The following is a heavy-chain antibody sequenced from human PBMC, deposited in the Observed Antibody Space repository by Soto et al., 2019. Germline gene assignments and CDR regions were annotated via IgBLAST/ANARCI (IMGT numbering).Heavy chain of an antibody. Sequence: GRSLRLSCAASGFTLSSYSMNWVRQAPGKGLEWVSSISSSSSYIYYADSVKSRFTISRDNAKNSLYLQMNSLRAEDTAVYYCARDFLTYCSGGSCYSDIWGQGTMVTVSS. CDR3: ARDFLTYCSGGSCYSDI. V-gene: IGHV3-21*01. CDR1: GFTLSSYS. D-gene: IGHD2-15*01. CDR2: ISSSSSYI. J-gene: IGHJ3*02.